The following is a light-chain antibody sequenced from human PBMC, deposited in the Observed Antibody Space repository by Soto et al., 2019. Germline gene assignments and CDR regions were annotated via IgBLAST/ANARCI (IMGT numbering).Light chain of an antibody. Sequence: EIVMTQSPGTLSLSPGERVTLSCRASQSVSSSYLAWYQQKPGHAPRLLISGASSRATVIPDRFSGSGSGTDFPLTISRLEPEDFAVYYCQQYGSSFTFGPGTKVDIK. CDR3: QQYGSSFT. J-gene: IGKJ3*01. CDR2: GAS. CDR1: QSVSSSY. V-gene: IGKV3-20*01.